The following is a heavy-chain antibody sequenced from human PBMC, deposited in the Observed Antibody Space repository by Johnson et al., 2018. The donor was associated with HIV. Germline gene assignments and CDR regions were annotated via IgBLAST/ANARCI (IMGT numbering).Heavy chain of an antibody. D-gene: IGHD5-12*01. Sequence: QVQLVESGGGVVQPGRSLRLSCAASGFTFTSYTKHWVRQAPGKGLEWVALISYDGSNKYYADSVKGRFTISRDNSKNTLYLQMNSLRAEDTAVFYCAKIVATSDDVFDIWGQGTKVTVSS. CDR3: AKIVATSDDVFDI. CDR2: ISYDGSNK. V-gene: IGHV3-30-3*02. J-gene: IGHJ3*02. CDR1: GFTFTSYT.